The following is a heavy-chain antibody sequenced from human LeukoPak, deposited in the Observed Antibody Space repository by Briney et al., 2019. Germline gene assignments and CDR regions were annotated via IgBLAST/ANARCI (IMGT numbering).Heavy chain of an antibody. J-gene: IGHJ4*02. V-gene: IGHV4-38-2*02. Sequence: SETLSLTCTVSGYSISSGYYWGWIRQPPGKGLEWIGSIYHSGSTNYNPSLKSRVTISVDTSKNQFSLKLSSVTAADTAVYYCARGRSQWLRNFDYWGQGTLVTVSS. CDR1: GYSISSGYY. CDR3: ARGRSQWLRNFDY. D-gene: IGHD5-12*01. CDR2: IYHSGST.